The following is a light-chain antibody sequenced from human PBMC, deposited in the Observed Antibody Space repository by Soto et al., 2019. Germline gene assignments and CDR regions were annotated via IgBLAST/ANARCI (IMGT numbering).Light chain of an antibody. CDR2: AAS. CDR1: HNINSL. V-gene: IGKV1-39*01. CDR3: QQSFSSPFT. Sequence: DIQLTQSTSSLSASVGDRVTLTCRASHNINSLLNWYQQKPGKAPKVLIYAASKSETGVSSRFSGSGSGTDFTLTISGLQPEDSATYYCQQSFSSPFTFGPGTKVHIK. J-gene: IGKJ3*01.